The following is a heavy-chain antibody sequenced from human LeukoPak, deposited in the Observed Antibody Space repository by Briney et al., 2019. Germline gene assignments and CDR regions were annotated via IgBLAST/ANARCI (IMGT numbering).Heavy chain of an antibody. CDR2: ITPMKTT. Sequence: GGSLRLSCAASGFPFSVSWMHWFRQVPGKGLMWVSRITPMKTTTYADSVRGRFSISRDNAKNTVYLQMNSLRVEDTAVYYCAKEWFPTTDFWGQGILDT. CDR1: GFPFSVSW. V-gene: IGHV3-74*01. D-gene: IGHD3-3*01. J-gene: IGHJ1*01. CDR3: AKEWFPTTDF.